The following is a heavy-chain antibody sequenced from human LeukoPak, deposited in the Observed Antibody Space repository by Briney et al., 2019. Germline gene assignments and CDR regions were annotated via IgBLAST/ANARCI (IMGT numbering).Heavy chain of an antibody. V-gene: IGHV1-8*01. D-gene: IGHD3-10*01. CDR3: ARGYGYYYGSGSTLDY. J-gene: IGHJ4*02. Sequence: ASVKVSCKASGYTFTSYDINWVRQATGQGLEWMGWMNPNSGNTGYAQKFQGRVTMTRNTSISTAYTELSSLRSEDTAVYYCARGYGYYYGSGSTLDYWGQGTLVTVSS. CDR1: GYTFTSYD. CDR2: MNPNSGNT.